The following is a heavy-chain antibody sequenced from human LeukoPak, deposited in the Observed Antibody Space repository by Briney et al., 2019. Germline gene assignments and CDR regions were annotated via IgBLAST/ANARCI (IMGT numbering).Heavy chain of an antibody. Sequence: GGSLRLSCAASGFTFSIYDMHWVRQAPGKGLEWVAFIRYDGSNKYYTDSVKGRFTISRDNSKNTLFLQMNSLRAEDTAVYYCAKDRYTSSWVDYWGQGTLVTVSS. D-gene: IGHD6-13*01. CDR2: IRYDGSNK. V-gene: IGHV3-30*02. CDR3: AKDRYTSSWVDY. J-gene: IGHJ4*02. CDR1: GFTFSIYD.